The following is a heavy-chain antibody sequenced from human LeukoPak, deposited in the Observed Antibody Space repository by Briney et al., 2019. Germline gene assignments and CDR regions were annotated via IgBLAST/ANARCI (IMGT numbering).Heavy chain of an antibody. CDR3: ARDGDLYYYDSSGFFDY. D-gene: IGHD3-22*01. J-gene: IGHJ4*02. CDR1: GFTFSSYG. V-gene: IGHV3-30*02. Sequence: GGSLRLSCAASGFTFSSYGMHWVRQAPGKGLEWVAFIRYDGSNKYYADSVKGRFTIFRDNSKNTLYLQMNSLRAEDTAVYYCARDGDLYYYDSSGFFDYWGQGTLVTVSS. CDR2: IRYDGSNK.